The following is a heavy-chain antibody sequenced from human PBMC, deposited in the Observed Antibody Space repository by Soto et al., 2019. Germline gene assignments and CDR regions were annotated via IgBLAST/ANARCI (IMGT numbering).Heavy chain of an antibody. D-gene: IGHD6-13*01. CDR1: GGSISSSSYY. CDR3: GRPGAAAGLDY. V-gene: IGHV4-39*01. CDR2: IYYSGST. J-gene: IGHJ4*02. Sequence: SETLSLTCTVSGGSISSSSYYWGWIRQPPGKGLEWIGSIYYSGSTYYNPSLRSRVTISVDTSKNQFSLKLRSVTAADTAVYYCGRPGAAAGLDYWGQGTLVTVSS.